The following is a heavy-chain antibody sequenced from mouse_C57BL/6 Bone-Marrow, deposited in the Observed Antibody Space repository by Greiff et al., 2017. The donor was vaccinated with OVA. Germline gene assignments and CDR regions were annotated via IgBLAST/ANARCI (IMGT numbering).Heavy chain of an antibody. D-gene: IGHD1-1*01. J-gene: IGHJ2*02. Sequence: QVQLQQPGAELVRPGPSVKLSCKASGYTFTNYWMHWVKQRPGRGLEWIGVIAPSDSSINYNQKFKGRATLTVDTSSSTAYMHLSSLTSEDSAVYYCAHYGSRLYLHYWGQGTSRTVAA. CDR2: IAPSDSSI. CDR3: AHYGSRLYLHY. V-gene: IGHV1-59*01. CDR1: GYTFTNYW.